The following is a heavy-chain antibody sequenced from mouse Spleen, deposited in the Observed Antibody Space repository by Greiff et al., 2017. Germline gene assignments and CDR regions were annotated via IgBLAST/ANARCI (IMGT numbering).Heavy chain of an antibody. J-gene: IGHJ4*01. CDR1: GYAFSSSW. CDR3: ANNRLAYYAMDY. D-gene: IGHD4-1*01. V-gene: IGHV1-82*01. CDR2: IYPGDGDT. Sequence: QVQLQQSGPELVKPGASVKISCKASGYAFSSSWMNWVKQRPGKGLEWIGRIYPGDGDTNYNGKFKGKATLTADKSSSTAYMQLSSLTSEDSAVYFCANNRLAYYAMDYWGQGTSVTVSS.